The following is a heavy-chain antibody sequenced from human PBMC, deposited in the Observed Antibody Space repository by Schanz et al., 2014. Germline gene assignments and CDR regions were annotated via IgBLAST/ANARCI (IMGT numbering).Heavy chain of an antibody. CDR1: GFTFSSYA. CDR2: IRGSGGGT. J-gene: IGHJ4*02. V-gene: IGHV3-23*01. D-gene: IGHD2-15*01. Sequence: EVQLLESGGGLVQPGGSLRLSCAASGFTFSSYAMSWVRQPPGKGLEWVSSIRGSGGGTDYADSVKGRFTISRDNSKNTLYLQMNSLRAEDTAVYYCARDPGGTKTHGLWGQGTLVTVSS. CDR3: ARDPGGTKTHGL.